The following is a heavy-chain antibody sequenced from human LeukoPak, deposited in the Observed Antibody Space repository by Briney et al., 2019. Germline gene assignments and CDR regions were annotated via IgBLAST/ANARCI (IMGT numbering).Heavy chain of an antibody. CDR1: GLIFRNYA. Sequence: PGGSLRLSCTASGLIFRNYAMTWVRQAPRKGLEWVSTISGDGTETFYADSVKGRFTISRDNSKNTHYLQMSSLRAEDTGIYYCAKDRTVGASYWYFDLWGRGTLVTVSS. V-gene: IGHV3-23*01. CDR3: AKDRTVGASYWYFDL. J-gene: IGHJ2*01. D-gene: IGHD1-26*01. CDR2: ISGDGTET.